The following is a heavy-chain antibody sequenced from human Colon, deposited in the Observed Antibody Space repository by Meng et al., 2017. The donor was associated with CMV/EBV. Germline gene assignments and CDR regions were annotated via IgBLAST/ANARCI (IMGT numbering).Heavy chain of an antibody. CDR3: ARSRGRSGFTTSYNWFDP. CDR2: INSNSGGT. V-gene: IGHV1-2*02. Sequence: ASVKVSCKASGYTFTYYYLHWIRQAPGQGLEWMGWINSNSGGTKYAQKFHDRVTMTRDTSIRTAYMELSRLTSDDTAVYFCARSRGRSGFTTSYNWFDPWGQGTLVTVSS. J-gene: IGHJ5*02. D-gene: IGHD3-3*01. CDR1: GYTFTYYY.